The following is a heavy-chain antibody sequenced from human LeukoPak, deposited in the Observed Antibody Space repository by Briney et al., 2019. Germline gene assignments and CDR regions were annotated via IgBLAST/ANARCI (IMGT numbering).Heavy chain of an antibody. CDR2: VYTSGAT. CDR3: GRTGIGSSYYYGMDV. V-gene: IGHV4-4*07. CDR1: GGSLSKYY. D-gene: IGHD6-6*01. Sequence: SETLSLTCTVSGGSLSKYYWSWSRQSAGKGLEWIGRVYTSGATNYNPSLKSRVTMSVDTSKNQFSLKVDSVTAADTAVYYCGRTGIGSSYYYGMDVWGQGTTVIVSS. J-gene: IGHJ6*02.